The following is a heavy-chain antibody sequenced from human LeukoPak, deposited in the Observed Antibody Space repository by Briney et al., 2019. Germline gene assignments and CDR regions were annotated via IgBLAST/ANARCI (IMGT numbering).Heavy chain of an antibody. CDR3: ASAAAGLRFLEWLPSINYYYYYMDV. V-gene: IGHV1-2*02. D-gene: IGHD3-3*01. J-gene: IGHJ6*03. CDR1: GYTFTVYY. CDR2: SNANSDGT. Sequence: SSVNVSCKASGYTFTVYYMHWLRHAPGQGLGWVVWSNANSDGTSYAQKFQGRVTMNTHTSIRTAYMELSRLRSDDPAVYYCASAAAGLRFLEWLPSINYYYYYMDVWGKGTTVTVSS.